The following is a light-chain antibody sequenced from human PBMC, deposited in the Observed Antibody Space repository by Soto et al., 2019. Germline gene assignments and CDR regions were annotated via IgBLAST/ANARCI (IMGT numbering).Light chain of an antibody. CDR3: AAWDDSFNWV. V-gene: IGLV1-44*01. Sequence: QAVVTQPPSASGTPGQRVTISCSGSSSNIGSNTVNWYQQLPGTAPKVLIYSDNQRPSGVPDRFSSSKSGTSASLAIIGLQSEDEADYYCAAWDDSFNWVFGGGTKLTVL. J-gene: IGLJ3*02. CDR2: SDN. CDR1: SSNIGSNT.